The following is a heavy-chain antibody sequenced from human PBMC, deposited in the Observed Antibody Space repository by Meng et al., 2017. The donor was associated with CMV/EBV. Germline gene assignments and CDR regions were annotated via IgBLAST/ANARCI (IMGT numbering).Heavy chain of an antibody. CDR1: GFTFSSYS. CDR2: ISSSSSTI. J-gene: IGHJ4*02. Sequence: GRSLRLSCAASGFTFSSYSMNWVRQAPGKGLEWVSYISSSSSTIYYADSVKGRFTISRDNAKNSLYLQMNSLRAEDTAVYYCARGRPILPRLVGYSYGFTAYYFDYWGQGTLVTVSS. CDR3: ARGRPILPRLVGYSYGFTAYYFDY. D-gene: IGHD5-18*01. V-gene: IGHV3-48*04.